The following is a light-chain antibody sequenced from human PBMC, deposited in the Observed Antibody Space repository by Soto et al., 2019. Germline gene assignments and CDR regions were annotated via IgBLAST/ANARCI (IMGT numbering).Light chain of an antibody. Sequence: QSVLTQPPSVSGAPGQRVTISCTGSTSNIRVGYDVHWYQQHPGTAPKLLIYGNSNRPSGVPDRFSGSKSGTSASLAITGVKADDEADYYCQSYDHSLSVVFGGGTKLTVL. CDR3: QSYDHSLSVV. J-gene: IGLJ2*01. CDR2: GNS. CDR1: TSNIRVGYD. V-gene: IGLV1-40*01.